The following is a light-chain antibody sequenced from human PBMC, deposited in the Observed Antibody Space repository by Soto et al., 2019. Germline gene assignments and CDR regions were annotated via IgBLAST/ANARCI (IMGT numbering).Light chain of an antibody. CDR3: QQYGSSPRT. J-gene: IGKJ2*01. V-gene: IGKV3-20*01. CDR1: QSISSSH. Sequence: EILLRQSPGTLSLSPGERATLSCRASQSISSSHLAWYQQKPGQAPRLLISGASSRATGIPDRFSGSGSGTDFTLTISRLEPEDFAVYYCQQYGSSPRTFGQGTKLEIK. CDR2: GAS.